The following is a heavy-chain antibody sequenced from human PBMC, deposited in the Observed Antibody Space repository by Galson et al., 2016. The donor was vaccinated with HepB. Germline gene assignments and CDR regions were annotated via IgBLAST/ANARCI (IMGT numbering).Heavy chain of an antibody. D-gene: IGHD6-19*01. CDR2: IRSGGLT. V-gene: IGHV3-53*01. J-gene: IGHJ6*02. CDR1: GFTVSRNY. CDR3: AKGFRPYRSGWERLFEHSYHYYGMDV. Sequence: SLRLSCAASGFTVSRNYMSWVRQAPGKGLECVSVIRSGGLTYYADSVMGRFTISRDNAKNTVYLQMHSLRAEDTAVYYCAKGFRPYRSGWERLFEHSYHYYGMDVWGQGTTVTVSS.